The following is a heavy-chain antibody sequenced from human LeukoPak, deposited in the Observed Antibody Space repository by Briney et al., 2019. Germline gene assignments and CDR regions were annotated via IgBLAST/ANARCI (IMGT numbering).Heavy chain of an antibody. CDR3: ARDAVNHYDTRPYYYMDV. J-gene: IGHJ6*03. Sequence: ASVKVSCKASGGTFSSYAISWVRQAPEQGLEWMGRIIPIFGTANYAQKFQGRVTITTDESTSTAYMELSSLRCEDTAVYYCARDAVNHYDTRPYYYMDVWGKGTTVTVSS. CDR2: IIPIFGTA. D-gene: IGHD3-22*01. V-gene: IGHV1-69*05. CDR1: GGTFSSYA.